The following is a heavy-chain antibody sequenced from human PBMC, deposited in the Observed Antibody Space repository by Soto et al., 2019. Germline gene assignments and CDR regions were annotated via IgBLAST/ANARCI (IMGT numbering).Heavy chain of an antibody. CDR3: AKDQLSPAHDY. CDR2: ISASGGST. CDR1: GFTFTNYA. V-gene: IGHV3-23*01. Sequence: GGSLRLSCAASGFTFTNYAMSWVRQAPRKGLEWVSTISASGGSTYYVDSVKGRFSISRDNSKNTLYMQMSSLRAEDTAVYFSAKDQLSPAHDYWGQGTLVTVSS. D-gene: IGHD2-2*01. J-gene: IGHJ4*02.